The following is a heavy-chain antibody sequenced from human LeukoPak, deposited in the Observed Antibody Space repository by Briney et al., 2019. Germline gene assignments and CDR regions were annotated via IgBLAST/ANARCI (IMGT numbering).Heavy chain of an antibody. Sequence: ASVKVSCKASGYTFTGYYMHWVRQAPGQGLEWMGWNNPNSGGTNYAQKFQGRVTMTRDASISTAYMELSRLRSDDTAVYYCARYCSSTSCFHAVDYWGQGTLVTVSS. J-gene: IGHJ4*02. D-gene: IGHD2-2*01. CDR3: ARYCSSTSCFHAVDY. V-gene: IGHV1-2*02. CDR2: NNPNSGGT. CDR1: GYTFTGYY.